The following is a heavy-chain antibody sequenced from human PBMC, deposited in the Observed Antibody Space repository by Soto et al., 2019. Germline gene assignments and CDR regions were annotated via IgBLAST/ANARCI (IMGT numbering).Heavy chain of an antibody. CDR2: ISAYSGNT. J-gene: IGHJ3*02. V-gene: IGHV1-18*01. CDR1: GYTFTSYC. Sequence: ASVKVSCKASGYTFTSYCISWVRQAPGQGLEWMGWISAYSGNTNYAQKLQGRVTMTTDTSTSTAYMELRSLRSDDTAVYYCARGGNGGSYLDAFYIWGQGTMVTVSS. CDR3: ARGGNGGSYLDAFYI. D-gene: IGHD2-15*01.